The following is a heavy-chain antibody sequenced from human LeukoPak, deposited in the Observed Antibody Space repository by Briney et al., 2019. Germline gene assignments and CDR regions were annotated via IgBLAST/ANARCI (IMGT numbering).Heavy chain of an antibody. CDR3: AGHIKIGYSSSSYYYYMDV. Sequence: PSETLSLTCDVYGGSFSGYYWGWIRQPPGKGLEWIGSIYHSGSTYYNPSLKSRVTISVDTSKNQFSLKLSSVTAADTAVYYCAGHIKIGYSSSSYYYYMDVWGKGTTVTISS. D-gene: IGHD6-13*01. CDR1: GGSFSGYY. V-gene: IGHV4-34*01. J-gene: IGHJ6*03. CDR2: IYHSGST.